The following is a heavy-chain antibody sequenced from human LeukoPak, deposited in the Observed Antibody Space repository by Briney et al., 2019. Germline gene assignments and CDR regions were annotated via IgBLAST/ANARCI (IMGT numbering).Heavy chain of an antibody. CDR3: ATGEYSGSPGP. D-gene: IGHD1-26*01. CDR1: GFTFSSYA. J-gene: IGHJ5*02. CDR2: ISYDGSNK. V-gene: IGHV3-30*01. Sequence: GRSLRLSCAASGFTFSSYAMHRVRQAPGKGLEWVAVISYDGSNKYYADSVKGRFTISRDNSKNTLYLQMNSLRAEDTAVYYCATGEYSGSPGPWGQGTLVTVSS.